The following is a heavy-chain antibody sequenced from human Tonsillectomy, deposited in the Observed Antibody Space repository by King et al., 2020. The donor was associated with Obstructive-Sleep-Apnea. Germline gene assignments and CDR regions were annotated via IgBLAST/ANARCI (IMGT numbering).Heavy chain of an antibody. J-gene: IGHJ4*02. D-gene: IGHD6-19*01. V-gene: IGHV3-11*01. CDR1: GFIFSDYY. CDR2: ITNGCRAI. CDR3: ARDQSGWPTTGNFDY. Sequence: VQLVESGGGLVKPGGSLRLSCAASGFIFSDYYMNWIRQAPGKGLEWVSYITNGCRAIHYADSVRGRFTISRDNAKNSLYLQMNSLRAEDTAVYYCARDQSGWPTTGNFDYWGQGTLVTVSS.